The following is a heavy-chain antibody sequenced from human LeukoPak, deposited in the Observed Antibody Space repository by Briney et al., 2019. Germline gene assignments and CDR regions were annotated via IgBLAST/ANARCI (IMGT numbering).Heavy chain of an antibody. CDR3: ARRIAVAADAFDI. J-gene: IGHJ3*02. D-gene: IGHD6-19*01. V-gene: IGHV4-39*07. CDR1: GGSISSSSYY. Sequence: SETLSLTCTVSGGSISSSSYYWGWIRQPPGKGLEWIGSIYYSGSAYYNPSLKRRVTISVDTSKNQFSLKLSSVTAADTAVYYCARRIAVAADAFDIWGQGTMVTVSS. CDR2: IYYSGSA.